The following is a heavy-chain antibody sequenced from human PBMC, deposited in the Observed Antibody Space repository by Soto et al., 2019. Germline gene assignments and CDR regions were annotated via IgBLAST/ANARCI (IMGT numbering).Heavy chain of an antibody. CDR2: INVYNGNT. CDR1: GYTFINYG. D-gene: IGHD3-10*01. CDR3: ARGGGSGSYYNHFNWFDP. Sequence: ASVKVSYKASGYTFINYGISWVRQAPGQGLEWMGWINVYNGNTKYAQKVQGRVTMTTDTSTSTAYMELRSLRSDDTAVYYCARGGGSGSYYNHFNWFDPWGQGTLVTVAS. V-gene: IGHV1-18*04. J-gene: IGHJ5*02.